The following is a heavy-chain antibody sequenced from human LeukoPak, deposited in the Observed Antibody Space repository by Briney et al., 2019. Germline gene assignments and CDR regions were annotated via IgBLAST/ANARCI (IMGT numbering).Heavy chain of an antibody. CDR3: AREGDYGDYELDY. V-gene: IGHV1-69*04. J-gene: IGHJ4*02. Sequence: SVTVSFKASGGTFINYAISWVRQAPGQGLEWMGRIIPILGIANYAQKFQGRVTITADKSTSTAYMELSSLRSEDTAVYYCAREGDYGDYELDYWGQGTLVTVSS. CDR1: GGTFINYA. CDR2: IIPILGIA. D-gene: IGHD4-17*01.